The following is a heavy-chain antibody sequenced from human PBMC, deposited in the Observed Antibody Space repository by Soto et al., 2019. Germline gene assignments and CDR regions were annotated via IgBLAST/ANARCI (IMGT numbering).Heavy chain of an antibody. V-gene: IGHV1-2*04. D-gene: IGHD1-26*01. J-gene: IGHJ6*02. CDR3: ARERGGSSAQYYYGMDV. CDR2: INPNSGGT. CDR1: GYTFTGYY. Sequence: ASVKVSCKASGYTFTGYYMHWVRQAPGQGLEWMGWINPNSGGTNYAQKFQGWVTMTRDTSISTAYMELSRLRSDDTAVYYCARERGGSSAQYYYGMDVWGQGTTVTVSS.